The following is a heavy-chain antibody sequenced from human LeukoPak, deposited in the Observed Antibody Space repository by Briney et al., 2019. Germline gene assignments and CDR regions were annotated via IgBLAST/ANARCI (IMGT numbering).Heavy chain of an antibody. V-gene: IGHV1-69*05. D-gene: IGHD3-22*01. J-gene: IGHJ2*01. CDR1: GGTFSSYA. CDR3: ASPYYYDSSGYQRAHWYFDL. Sequence: SVKVSCKASGGTFSSYAISWVRQAPGQGLEWMGGIIPIFATANYAQKFQGRVTITTDESTSTAYMELSSLRSEDTAVYYCASPYYYDSSGYQRAHWYFDLWGRGTLVTVSS. CDR2: IIPIFATA.